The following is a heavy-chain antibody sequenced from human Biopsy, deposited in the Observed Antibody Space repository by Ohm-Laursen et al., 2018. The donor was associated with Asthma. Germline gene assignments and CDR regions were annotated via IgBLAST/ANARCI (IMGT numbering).Heavy chain of an antibody. CDR1: GFNFHNYG. CDR3: AKDRVAGRSYYFDY. D-gene: IGHD6-13*01. CDR2: ILFDGRKI. V-gene: IGHV3-30*18. Sequence: LRLSCAAFGFNFHNYGMNWVRWAPGKGLEWVAQILFDGRKINYPDSVKCRFSISRDNSKNMVYLQMNSLRPEDTAVYYCAKDRVAGRSYYFDYWGQGSLVSVSS. J-gene: IGHJ4*02.